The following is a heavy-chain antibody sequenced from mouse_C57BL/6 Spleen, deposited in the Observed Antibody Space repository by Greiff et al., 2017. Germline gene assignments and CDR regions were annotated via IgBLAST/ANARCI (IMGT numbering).Heavy chain of an antibody. Sequence: EVMLVESGEGLVKPGGSLKLSCAASGFTFSSYAMSWVRQTPEKRLEWVAYISSGGDYIYYADTVKGRFTISRDNARNTLYLQMSSLKSEDTALYYCTRDDYGSSYDAMDYWGQGTSVTVSS. V-gene: IGHV5-9-1*02. J-gene: IGHJ4*01. D-gene: IGHD1-1*01. CDR3: TRDDYGSSYDAMDY. CDR2: ISSGGDYI. CDR1: GFTFSSYA.